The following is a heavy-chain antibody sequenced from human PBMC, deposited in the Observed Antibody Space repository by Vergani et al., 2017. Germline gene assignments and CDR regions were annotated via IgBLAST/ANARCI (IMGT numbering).Heavy chain of an antibody. J-gene: IGHJ4*02. V-gene: IGHV3-9*01. CDR1: GFTFDDYA. CDR3: ARDGGSGSGILFXFDY. CDR2: ISWNSGSI. Sequence: EVQLVESGGGLVQPGRSLRLSCAASGFTFDDYAMHWVRQAPGKGLEWVSGISWNSGSIGYADSVKGRFTISRDSAKNSLYLQMNSLRAEDTALYYCARDGGSGSGILFXFDYWGQGTLVTVSS. D-gene: IGHD3-10*01.